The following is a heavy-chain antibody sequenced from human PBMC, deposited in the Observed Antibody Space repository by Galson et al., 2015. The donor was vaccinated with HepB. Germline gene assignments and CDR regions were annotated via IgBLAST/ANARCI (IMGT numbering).Heavy chain of an antibody. CDR2: ICASGST. D-gene: IGHD7-27*01. CDR1: GGSINSASYC. Sequence: TLSLTCNVSGGSINSASYCWSWIRQPAGRGLEWVGRICASGSTYYNPSLKGRVTMSGDTSKNQFSLKLSSVTAADTAVYYCARDRDWGFGFFDYWGLGTLVTVSS. V-gene: IGHV4-61*02. CDR3: ARDRDWGFGFFDY. J-gene: IGHJ4*02.